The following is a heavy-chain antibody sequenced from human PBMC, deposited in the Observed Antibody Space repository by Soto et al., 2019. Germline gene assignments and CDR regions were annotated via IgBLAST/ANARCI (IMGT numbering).Heavy chain of an antibody. J-gene: IGHJ4*02. Sequence: GGSLRLSCEGSGFTFSDYYMSWIRQAPGRGLEWISYSSNSGTFTRYSDSVKGRFSISRDNTKNFLYLQMNSLRAEDTAVYYCARSGDNYNVLGYWGQGTPVTVSS. CDR2: SSNSGTFT. V-gene: IGHV3-11*06. CDR1: GFTFSDYY. D-gene: IGHD3-10*02. CDR3: ARSGDNYNVLGY.